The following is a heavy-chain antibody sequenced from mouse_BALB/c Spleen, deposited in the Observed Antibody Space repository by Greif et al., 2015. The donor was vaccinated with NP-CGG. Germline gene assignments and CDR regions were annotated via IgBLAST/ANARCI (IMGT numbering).Heavy chain of an antibody. V-gene: IGHV1S137*01. CDR1: GYTFTDYA. D-gene: IGHD2-14*01. CDR3: AREVRRGSWFAY. Sequence: QVQLQQSGAELVRPGVSVKISCKGSGYTFTDYAMHWVKQSHAKSLEWIGVISTYYGDASYNQKFKGKATMTVDKSSSTAYMELARLTSEDSAIYYCAREVRRGSWFAYWGQGTLVTVSA. CDR2: ISTYYGDA. J-gene: IGHJ3*01.